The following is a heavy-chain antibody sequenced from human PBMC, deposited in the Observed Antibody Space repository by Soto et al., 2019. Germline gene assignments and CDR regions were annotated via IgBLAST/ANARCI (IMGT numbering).Heavy chain of an antibody. CDR2: IYYTGTT. CDR1: GGSISSGDYY. Sequence: PSETLSLTCTVSGGSISSGDYYWPWIRPLPGKGLEWIGYIYYTGTTYYNPSLKSRLTISVDTSKSQFSLKLKSVTVADTAVYYCARMFPQYDSVWGSNHYNFDYWGQGTLVTVSS. J-gene: IGHJ4*02. CDR3: ARMFPQYDSVWGSNHYNFDY. D-gene: IGHD3-16*02. V-gene: IGHV4-31*03.